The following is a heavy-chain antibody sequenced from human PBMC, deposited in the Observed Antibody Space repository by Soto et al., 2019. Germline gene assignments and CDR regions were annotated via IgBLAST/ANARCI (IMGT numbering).Heavy chain of an antibody. Sequence: GGSLRLSCAASGFTFSSYGMHWVRQAPGKGLEWVAVISYDGSNKYYADSVKGRFTISRDNSKNTLYLQMNSLRAEDTAVYYCAKDPTVDSSGYFFVSESYYFDYWGQGTLVPVSS. V-gene: IGHV3-30*18. CDR2: ISYDGSNK. J-gene: IGHJ4*02. D-gene: IGHD3-22*01. CDR3: AKDPTVDSSGYFFVSESYYFDY. CDR1: GFTFSSYG.